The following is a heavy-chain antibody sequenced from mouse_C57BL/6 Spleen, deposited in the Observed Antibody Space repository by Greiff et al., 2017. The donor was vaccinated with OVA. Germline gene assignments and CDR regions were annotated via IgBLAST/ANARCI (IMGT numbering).Heavy chain of an antibody. V-gene: IGHV1-52*01. D-gene: IGHD2-1*01. CDR1: GYTFTSYW. CDR2: IDPSDSET. Sequence: QVQLQQPGAELVRPGSSVKLSCKASGYTFTSYWMHWVKQRPIQGLEWIGNIDPSDSETHYNQKFKDKATLTVDKSSSTAYMQLSSLTSEDSAVYCCAREGDLPRYFDVWGTGTTVTVSS. J-gene: IGHJ1*03. CDR3: AREGDLPRYFDV.